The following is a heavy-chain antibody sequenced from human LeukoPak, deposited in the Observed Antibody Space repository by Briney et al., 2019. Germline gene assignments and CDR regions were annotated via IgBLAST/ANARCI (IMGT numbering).Heavy chain of an antibody. CDR1: GYTFTSYD. V-gene: IGHV1-8*01. CDR3: ARGRGRLVLVHKPFDY. J-gene: IGHJ4*02. Sequence: ASVNVSCKASGYTFTSYDINWVRQATGQGLEWMGWMNPNSGNTGYAQKFQGRVTMTRNTSISTAYMELSSLRSEDTAVYYCARGRGRLVLVHKPFDYWGQGTLVTVSS. D-gene: IGHD6-6*01. CDR2: MNPNSGNT.